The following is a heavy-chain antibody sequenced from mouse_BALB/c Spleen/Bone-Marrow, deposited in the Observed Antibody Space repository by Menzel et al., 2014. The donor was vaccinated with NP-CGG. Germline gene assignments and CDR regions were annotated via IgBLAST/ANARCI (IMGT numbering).Heavy chain of an antibody. V-gene: IGHV1-7*01. D-gene: IGHD2-1*01. CDR3: ARGNPLYAMDY. J-gene: IGHJ4*01. Sequence: VKLMESGAELAKPGASVKMSCKASGYTFTSYWMHWVKQRPGQGLEWIGCINPSTGYTDYNQKFNDKATLTADKSSSTAYMQLSSLTSKDSAVYYCARGNPLYAMDYWGQGTSVTVSS. CDR1: GYTFTSYW. CDR2: INPSTGYT.